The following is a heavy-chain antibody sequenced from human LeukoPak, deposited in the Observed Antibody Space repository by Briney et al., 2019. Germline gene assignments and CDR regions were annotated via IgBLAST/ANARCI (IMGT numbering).Heavy chain of an antibody. CDR3: ASSPIVGAILEVFDP. CDR2: ISSSSSYI. V-gene: IGHV3-21*01. CDR1: GFTFSSYS. D-gene: IGHD1-26*01. J-gene: IGHJ5*02. Sequence: GGSLRLSCAASGFTFSSYSMNWVRQAPGKGLEWVSSISSSSSYIYYADSVKGRFTISRDNAKNSLYLQMNSLRAEDTAVYYCASSPIVGAILEVFDPWGQGTLVTVSS.